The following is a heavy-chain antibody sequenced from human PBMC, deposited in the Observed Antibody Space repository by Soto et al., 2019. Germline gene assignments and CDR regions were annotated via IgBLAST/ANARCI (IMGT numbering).Heavy chain of an antibody. CDR1: GFTFSDYY. CDR2: ISSSGSTI. V-gene: IGHV3-11*01. D-gene: IGHD6-19*01. Sequence: GGSLRLSCAASGFTFSDYYMSWIRQAPGKGLEWVSYISSSGSTIYYADSVKGRFTISRDNAKNSLYLQMNSLRAEDTAVYYCARDLSPGYSRGWYPGAFDIWGQGTMVTVSS. J-gene: IGHJ3*02. CDR3: ARDLSPGYSRGWYPGAFDI.